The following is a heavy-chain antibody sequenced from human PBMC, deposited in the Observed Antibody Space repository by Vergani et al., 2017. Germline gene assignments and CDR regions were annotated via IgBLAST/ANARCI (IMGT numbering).Heavy chain of an antibody. CDR3: ARRSRIVYDIFSGTQYFFDF. Sequence: QVQLQESGPGLVKPSETLSLTCAVSGFSIDNGYYWDWIRQPPGKGLEWIGSIYRTGRTHFNPSLKSRVTISVDTSNNHFSLRLNSLTAADTAVYYWARRSRIVYDIFSGTQYFFDFWGQGTLVTVSS. D-gene: IGHD3-9*01. V-gene: IGHV4-38-2*01. J-gene: IGHJ4*02. CDR1: GFSIDNGYY. CDR2: IYRTGRT.